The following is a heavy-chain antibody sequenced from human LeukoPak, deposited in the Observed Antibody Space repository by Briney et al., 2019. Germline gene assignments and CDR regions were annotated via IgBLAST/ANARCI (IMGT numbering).Heavy chain of an antibody. J-gene: IGHJ5*02. D-gene: IGHD6-19*01. CDR2: IYTSGST. Sequence: PSETLSLTCTVSGGSISSYYWSWIRQPVGKGLEWIGRIYTSGSTNYNPSLKSRVTMSVDTSKNQFSLKLSSVTAADTAVYYCARSSGIAVAGTGNWFDPWGQGTLVTVSS. CDR3: ARSSGIAVAGTGNWFDP. V-gene: IGHV4-4*07. CDR1: GGSISSYY.